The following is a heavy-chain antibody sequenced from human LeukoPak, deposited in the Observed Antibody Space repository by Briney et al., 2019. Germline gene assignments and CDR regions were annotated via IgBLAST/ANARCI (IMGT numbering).Heavy chain of an antibody. V-gene: IGHV1-2*02. J-gene: IGHJ2*01. CDR1: GYTFTGYY. Sequence: GASVKVSCKASGYTFTGYYMHWVRQAPGQGHEWMGWINPNSGGTNYAQKFQGRVTMTRDTSISTAYMELSRLRSDDTAVYYCASRIVPASHWFFDIWGRGTLVTVSS. CDR3: ASRIVPASHWFFDI. D-gene: IGHD2-2*01. CDR2: INPNSGGT.